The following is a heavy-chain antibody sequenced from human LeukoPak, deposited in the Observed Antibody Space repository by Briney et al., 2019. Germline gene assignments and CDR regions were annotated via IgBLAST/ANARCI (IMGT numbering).Heavy chain of an antibody. D-gene: IGHD4-23*01. J-gene: IGHJ4*02. CDR3: ERDRGYSTFDY. Sequence: GGSLRLSCAGSGFPFGNYWMAWVRQAPGKGLEWEANMKEDGGEINYVDSVKGRFTISRDNAKNSLDLQMNSLRVDDTAVYYCERDRGYSTFDYWGQGTLVIVSS. V-gene: IGHV3-7*01. CDR1: GFPFGNYW. CDR2: MKEDGGEI.